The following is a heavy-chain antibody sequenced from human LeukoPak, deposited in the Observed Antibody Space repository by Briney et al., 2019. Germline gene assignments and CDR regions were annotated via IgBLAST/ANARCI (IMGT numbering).Heavy chain of an antibody. D-gene: IGHD6-13*01. Sequence: PSETLSLTCTVSGGSISSYYWSWIRQPAGKGLEWIGRICTSGSTNYNPSLKSRVTMSVDTSRNQFSLKLSSVTAADTAVYYCASTYSSNGMDVWGQGTTVTVSS. CDR1: GGSISSYY. V-gene: IGHV4-4*07. CDR2: ICTSGST. CDR3: ASTYSSNGMDV. J-gene: IGHJ6*02.